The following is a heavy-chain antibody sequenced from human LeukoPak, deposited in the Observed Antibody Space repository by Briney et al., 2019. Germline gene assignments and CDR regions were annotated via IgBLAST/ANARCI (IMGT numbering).Heavy chain of an antibody. D-gene: IGHD5-24*01. CDR1: GFTFDDYA. CDR2: ISWNSGSI. J-gene: IGHJ4*02. Sequence: GRSLRLSCAASGFTFDDYAMHWVRQAPGKGLEWVSGISWNSGSIGYADSVKGRFTISRDNAKNSLYLQMNSLRAEDTALYYCAKESGRWLQFRSHFDYWGQGTLVTVSS. CDR3: AKESGRWLQFRSHFDY. V-gene: IGHV3-9*01.